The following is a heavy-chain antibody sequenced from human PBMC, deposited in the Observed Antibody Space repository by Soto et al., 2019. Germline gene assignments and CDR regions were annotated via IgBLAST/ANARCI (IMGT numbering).Heavy chain of an antibody. CDR3: ARGLTYCSSTSCYG. J-gene: IGHJ4*02. Sequence: ASVKVSCKASGYTLTSYDINWVRQATGQGLEWMGWMNPNSGNTGYAQKFQGRVTMTRNTSISTAYMELSSLRSEDTAVYYCARGLTYCSSTSCYGWGQGTLVTVSS. CDR1: GYTLTSYD. D-gene: IGHD2-2*01. CDR2: MNPNSGNT. V-gene: IGHV1-8*01.